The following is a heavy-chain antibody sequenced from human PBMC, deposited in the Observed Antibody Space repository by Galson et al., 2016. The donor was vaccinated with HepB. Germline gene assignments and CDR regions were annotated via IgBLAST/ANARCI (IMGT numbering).Heavy chain of an antibody. CDR2: IHYSGST. D-gene: IGHD5-12*01. J-gene: IGHJ4*02. V-gene: IGHV4-59*12. CDR1: GGSISTYY. Sequence: SETLSLTCTVSGGSISTYYWSWIRQPPGKRLEWIGYIHYSGSTNCNPSLKTRVTISVDTSQNQFSLNLRSVTAADTATYYYARAPDSGFDVYGWSHWGQGALVTVSS. CDR3: ARAPDSGFDVYGWSH.